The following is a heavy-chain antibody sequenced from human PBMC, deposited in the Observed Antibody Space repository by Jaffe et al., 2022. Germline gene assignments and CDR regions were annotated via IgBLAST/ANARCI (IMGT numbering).Heavy chain of an antibody. Sequence: EVQLVESGGGLVQPGGSLRLSCAASGFTFSSNYMHWVRQAPGKGLVWVSHINRDGTTAAYADSVKGRFTVSRDNAKNMLYLQMNSLRADDTALYYCVPTVRGNYHFAYWGQGTLVTVSS. D-gene: IGHD1-26*01. V-gene: IGHV3-74*01. J-gene: IGHJ4*02. CDR1: GFTFSSNY. CDR2: INRDGTTA. CDR3: VPTVRGNYHFAY.